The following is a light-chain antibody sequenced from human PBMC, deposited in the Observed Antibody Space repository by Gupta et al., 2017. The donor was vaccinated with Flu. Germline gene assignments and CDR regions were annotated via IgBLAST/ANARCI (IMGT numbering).Light chain of an antibody. Sequence: QAVVTQEPSLTVSPGGTVTLTCGSSTGAVTSGHYAYWFQQKPGQAPRTLIYDTSNKPSWTPARFSGSLLGGKAALSLSGAQPEDEAEYYCLLAYTGAVWVFGGGTKLTVL. CDR3: LLAYTGAVWV. CDR2: DTS. J-gene: IGLJ3*02. CDR1: TGAVTSGHY. V-gene: IGLV7-46*01.